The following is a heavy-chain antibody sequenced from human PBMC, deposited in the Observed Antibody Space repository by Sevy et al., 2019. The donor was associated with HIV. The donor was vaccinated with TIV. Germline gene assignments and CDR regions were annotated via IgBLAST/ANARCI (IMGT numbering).Heavy chain of an antibody. CDR3: ARGGPLSSVKWYYFDY. V-gene: IGHV4-59*01. D-gene: IGHD2-15*01. J-gene: IGHJ4*02. CDR1: GGSISNYY. CDR2: VFYTGNT. Sequence: SESLSLTCTVSGGSISNYYWSCIRQPPGKALQWIGYVFYTGNTNYNPSLKGRVTISVDTSKTQLSLKLNSVTAPDTVVYDCARGGPLSSVKWYYFDYWGQGTPVIVSS.